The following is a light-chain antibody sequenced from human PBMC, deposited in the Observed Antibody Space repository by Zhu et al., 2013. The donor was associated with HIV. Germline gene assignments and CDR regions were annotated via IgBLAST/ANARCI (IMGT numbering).Light chain of an antibody. CDR2: EVS. V-gene: IGLV2-14*01. J-gene: IGLJ1*01. CDR1: SSDIGTYNF. CDR3: TSYTTGSTKV. Sequence: QSALTQPASVSGSLGQSTTISCTGTSSDIGTYNFVSWYQHHPDKAPKLVIFEVSNRPSGISNRFSGSKSGNTASLTISGLQAEDEAYYYCTSYTTGSTKVFGTGTKVTVL.